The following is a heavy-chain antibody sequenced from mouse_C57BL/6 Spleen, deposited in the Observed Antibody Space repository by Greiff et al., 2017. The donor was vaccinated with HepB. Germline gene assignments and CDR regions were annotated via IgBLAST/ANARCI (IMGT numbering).Heavy chain of an antibody. CDR2: INPNNGGT. Sequence: EVQLQQSGPELVKPGASVKISCKASGYTFTDYYMNWVKQSHGKSLEWIGDINPNNGGTSYNQKFKGKATLTVDKSSSTAYMELRSLTSEDSAVYYCARNYYRGMDYWGQGTSVTVSS. V-gene: IGHV1-26*01. CDR3: ARNYYRGMDY. D-gene: IGHD1-1*01. CDR1: GYTFTDYY. J-gene: IGHJ4*01.